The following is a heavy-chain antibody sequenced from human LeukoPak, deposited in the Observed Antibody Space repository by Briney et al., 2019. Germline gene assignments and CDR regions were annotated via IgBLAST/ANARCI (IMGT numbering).Heavy chain of an antibody. D-gene: IGHD5-24*01. V-gene: IGHV1-2*02. CDR3: AREDGSFDY. J-gene: IGHJ4*02. Sequence: ASVKVSCKASGYTFTSYAIHWVRQAPGQGLEWMGWVNPISGGTNYAEKFQGRVTTTRDTSINTAYMEVTRLTSDDTAVYYCAREDGSFDYWGQGTLVIVSS. CDR2: VNPISGGT. CDR1: GYTFTSYA.